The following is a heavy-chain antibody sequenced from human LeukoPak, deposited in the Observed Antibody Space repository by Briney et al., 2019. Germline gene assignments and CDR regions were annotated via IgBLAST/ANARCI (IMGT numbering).Heavy chain of an antibody. CDR3: ARVGVTAATADY. D-gene: IGHD6-25*01. CDR2: INPRGGST. CDR1: GYIFTTYY. Sequence: ASVKVSCKASGYIFTTYYMHWMRQAPGQGREGMGIINPRGGSTDYAQKFQDRVTMTSDTSTSTVYMELNSLRSEDTAVYFCARVGVTAATADYWGQGTLVTVSS. J-gene: IGHJ4*02. V-gene: IGHV1-46*01.